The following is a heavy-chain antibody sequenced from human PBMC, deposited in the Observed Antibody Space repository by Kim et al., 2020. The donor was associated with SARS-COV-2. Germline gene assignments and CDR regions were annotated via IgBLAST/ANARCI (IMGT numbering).Heavy chain of an antibody. D-gene: IGHD3-22*01. V-gene: IGHV4-31*03. Sequence: SETLSLTCTVSGGSISSGGYYWSWIRQHPGKGLEWIGYIYYSGSTYYNPSLKSRVTISVDTSKNQFSLKLSSVTAADTAVYYCARGPHSSGYYYYYGMDVWGQGTTVTVSS. CDR1: GGSISSGGYY. CDR2: IYYSGST. CDR3: ARGPHSSGYYYYYGMDV. J-gene: IGHJ6*02.